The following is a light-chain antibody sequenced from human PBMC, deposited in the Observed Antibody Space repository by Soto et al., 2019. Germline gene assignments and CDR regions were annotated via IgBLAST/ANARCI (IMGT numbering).Light chain of an antibody. CDR1: SSDVGGYNY. CDR2: EVS. CDR3: SSYTSSSTNVV. J-gene: IGLJ2*01. V-gene: IGLV2-14*01. Sequence: QSALTQPASVSGSPGQSITISCTGTSSDVGGYNYVSWYQQHPGKAPKLMIYEVSNRPTGLSNRFSGSKAGNTASLTISGLQAEYEADYYCSSYTSSSTNVVFGGGTKLTVL.